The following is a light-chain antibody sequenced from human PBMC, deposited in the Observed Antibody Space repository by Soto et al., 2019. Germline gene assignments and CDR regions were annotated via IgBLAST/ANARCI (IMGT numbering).Light chain of an antibody. CDR2: DAS. CDR1: QSVSSW. Sequence: DIQMTQTPATLSAFAGDRVTVTCRASQSVSSWVAWYQEKPGRGPKLLIYDASTWQSGVPSRFIGSGSGTEFTLTITSLPPDYFATYYCQHYNTYSPGTFGQGTRVEVK. CDR3: QHYNTYSPGT. J-gene: IGKJ1*01. V-gene: IGKV1-5*01.